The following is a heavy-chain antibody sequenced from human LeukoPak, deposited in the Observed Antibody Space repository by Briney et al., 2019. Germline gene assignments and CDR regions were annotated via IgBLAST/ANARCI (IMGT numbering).Heavy chain of an antibody. CDR2: IRPTTGVT. Sequence: ASVKVSCKTSGYTFTDYYIHWVRQAPGQGLEWVGWIRPTTGVTNYSQKFQGRVTVTRDTSISTAYMEMSRLTSDDTAVYYCARTFRVAVAGNHFDYWGQGTQVTVSS. J-gene: IGHJ4*02. D-gene: IGHD6-19*01. CDR1: GYTFTDYY. CDR3: ARTFRVAVAGNHFDY. V-gene: IGHV1-2*02.